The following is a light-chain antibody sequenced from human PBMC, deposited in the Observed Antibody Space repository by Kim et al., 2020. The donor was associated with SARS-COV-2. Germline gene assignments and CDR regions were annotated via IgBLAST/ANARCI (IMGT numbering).Light chain of an antibody. J-gene: IGLJ1*01. CDR1: SSNIGAGYD. Sequence: QSVLTQPPSVSGAPGQRVTISCTGSSSNIGAGYDVHWYQQLPGTAPKLLIYGNSNRPSGVPDRFSGSKSGTSASLAITGLQAEDEADYYCQSYDSSPWFKVFGTGTKVTVL. V-gene: IGLV1-40*01. CDR2: GNS. CDR3: QSYDSSPWFKV.